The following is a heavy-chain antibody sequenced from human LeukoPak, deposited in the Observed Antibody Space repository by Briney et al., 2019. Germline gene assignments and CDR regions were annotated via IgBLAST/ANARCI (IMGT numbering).Heavy chain of an antibody. J-gene: IGHJ5*02. Sequence: PSETLSLTCTVSGGSISSYYWSWIRQPPGKGLEWIGYIYYSGSTNYNPSLKSRVPISVDTSKNQFSLKLSSVTAADTAVYYCAKGGVYGDYVGDWFDPWGQGTLVTVSS. D-gene: IGHD4-17*01. CDR1: GGSISSYY. CDR3: AKGGVYGDYVGDWFDP. CDR2: IYYSGST. V-gene: IGHV4-59*01.